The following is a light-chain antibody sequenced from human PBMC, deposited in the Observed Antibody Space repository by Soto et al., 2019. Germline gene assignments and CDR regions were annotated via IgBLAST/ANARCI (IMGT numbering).Light chain of an antibody. Sequence: DIQRTQSPSTLSASVGDRVTITCRASQRINTWLAWYQQKPGKAPKLLIYRASTLECGVPPRFSGSGSGTEFTLTISSLQPDDFSTYYCQHYNTYPGTFGPGTKVDI. CDR3: QHYNTYPGT. CDR1: QRINTW. J-gene: IGKJ3*01. V-gene: IGKV1-5*03. CDR2: RAS.